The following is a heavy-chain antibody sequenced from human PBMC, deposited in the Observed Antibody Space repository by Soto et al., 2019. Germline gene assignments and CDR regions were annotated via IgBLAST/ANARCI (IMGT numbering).Heavy chain of an antibody. CDR3: AKATPFQCSSGTCYFDY. D-gene: IGHD2-15*01. V-gene: IGHV3-23*01. CDR1: GFTFSSYA. Sequence: GGSLRLSCAASGFTFSSYAMSWVRQAPGKGLKWVSTITDIGVTTYYADSVKGRFTISRDNSKNTLYLQMNSLRAEDTAVYYCAKATPFQCSSGTCYFDYWGQGTLVTVSS. J-gene: IGHJ4*02. CDR2: ITDIGVTT.